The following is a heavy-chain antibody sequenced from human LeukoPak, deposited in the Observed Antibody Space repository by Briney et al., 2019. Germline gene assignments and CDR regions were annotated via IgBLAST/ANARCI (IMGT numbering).Heavy chain of an antibody. CDR2: IYYSGST. J-gene: IGHJ6*03. V-gene: IGHV4-59*01. Sequence: PSETLSLTCTVSGGSIGSYYWSWIRQPPGKGLEWIGYIYYSGSTNYNPSLKSRVTISVDTSKNQFSLKLSSVTAADTAVYYCARAVYYMDVWGKGTTVTVSS. CDR3: ARAVYYMDV. CDR1: GGSIGSYY.